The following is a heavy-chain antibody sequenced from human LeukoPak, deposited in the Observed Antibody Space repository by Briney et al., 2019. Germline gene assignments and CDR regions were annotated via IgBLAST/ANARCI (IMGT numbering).Heavy chain of an antibody. V-gene: IGHV3-33*01. CDR3: ATERGGGSYVFDS. J-gene: IGHJ4*02. CDR1: GFIFSSYG. CDR2: IWYDGSNK. Sequence: GGSLRLSCAASGFIFSSYGMHWVRQAPGKGLEWVAVIWYDGSNKYYADSVKGRFTISRDNSENRLYLQMNSLRAEDTAVYYCATERGGGSYVFDSWGQGTLVTVTS. D-gene: IGHD3-16*01.